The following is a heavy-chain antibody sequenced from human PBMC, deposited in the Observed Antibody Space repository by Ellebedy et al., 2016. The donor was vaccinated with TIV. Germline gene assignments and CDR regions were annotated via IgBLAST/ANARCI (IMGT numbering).Heavy chain of an antibody. CDR2: IIPIFGTA. D-gene: IGHD6-6*01. J-gene: IGHJ6*02. CDR1: GGNFSSYA. Sequence: ASVKVSXKASGGNFSSYAISWVRQAPGQGLEWMGGIIPIFGTANYAQKFQGRVTITADESTSTAYMELSSLRSEDTAVYYCARGSDSSSFIRLGLTLRYGMDVWGQGTTVTVSS. V-gene: IGHV1-69*13. CDR3: ARGSDSSSFIRLGLTLRYGMDV.